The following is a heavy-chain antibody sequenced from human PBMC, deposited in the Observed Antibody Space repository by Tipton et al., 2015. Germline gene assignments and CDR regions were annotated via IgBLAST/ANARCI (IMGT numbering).Heavy chain of an antibody. V-gene: IGHV3-23*01. D-gene: IGHD1-26*01. Sequence: SLRLSCTASGFTFSSYAMSWVRQAPGKGLEWVSTITNSGGGTYYADSVKGRFTISRDNSKNTLSLQMSSLRAEDTAVYYCAKHLGLVGATEARGYFDYWGQGTLVTVSS. CDR3: AKHLGLVGATEARGYFDY. CDR1: GFTFSSYA. CDR2: ITNSGGGT. J-gene: IGHJ4*02.